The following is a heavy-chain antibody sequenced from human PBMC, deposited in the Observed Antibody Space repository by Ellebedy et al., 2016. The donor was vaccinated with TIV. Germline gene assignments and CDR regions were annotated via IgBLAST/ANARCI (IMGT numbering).Heavy chain of an antibody. CDR3: ARDLYWKVSFDY. Sequence: GESLKISXAASGFTFSSYWMSWVRQAPGKGLEWVANIKQDGSEKYYVGSVKGRFTISRDNAKNSLYLQMNSLRAEDTAVYYCARDLYWKVSFDYWGQGTLVTVSS. D-gene: IGHD2-8*02. V-gene: IGHV3-7*01. CDR1: GFTFSSYW. CDR2: IKQDGSEK. J-gene: IGHJ4*02.